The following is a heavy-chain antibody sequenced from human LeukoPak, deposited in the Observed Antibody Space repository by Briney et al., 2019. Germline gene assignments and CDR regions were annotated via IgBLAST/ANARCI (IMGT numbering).Heavy chain of an antibody. V-gene: IGHV3-7*01. D-gene: IGHD3-22*01. CDR1: GFTFSSYW. CDR3: ARPYDSSGYPFDY. CDR2: IKQDGSEK. J-gene: IGHJ4*02. Sequence: GGSLRLSCAASGFTFSSYWMSWVRQAPGKGLEGVANIKQDGSEKYYVDSVKGRFTISRDNAKNSLYLQMNSLRAEDTAVYYCARPYDSSGYPFDYWGQGTLVTASS.